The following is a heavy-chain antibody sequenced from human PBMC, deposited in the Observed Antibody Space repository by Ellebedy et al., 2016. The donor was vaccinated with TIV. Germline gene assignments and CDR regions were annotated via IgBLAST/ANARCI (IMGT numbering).Heavy chain of an antibody. CDR2: INPSDGTR. Sequence: AASVKVSCKASGYTFTTYYMHWVRQAPGQGLEWMGVINPSDGTRNYAQKFQSRVTMTRDTSTGTAYMELNSLRSEDAAVYYCTVGLFDPWGQGTLVTVSS. CDR1: GYTFTTYY. CDR3: TVGLFDP. D-gene: IGHD3-10*01. V-gene: IGHV1-46*01. J-gene: IGHJ5*02.